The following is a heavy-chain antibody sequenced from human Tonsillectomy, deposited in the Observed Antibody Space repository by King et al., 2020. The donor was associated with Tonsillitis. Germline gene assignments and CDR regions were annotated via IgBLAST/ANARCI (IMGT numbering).Heavy chain of an antibody. J-gene: IGHJ4*02. CDR1: GFMFSDFY. Sequence: VQLVESGGGLVKPGGSLRLSCAASGFMFSDFYMSWILQAPGKGLEWVSYISSRDASTYYAEYVKGRFTISRANAKNSLYLQMNSLRAEDTAEYYCASDTYYSDNTYDYWGQGTLVTVSS. CDR3: ASDTYYSDNTYDY. V-gene: IGHV3-11*01. D-gene: IGHD3-22*01. CDR2: ISSRDAST.